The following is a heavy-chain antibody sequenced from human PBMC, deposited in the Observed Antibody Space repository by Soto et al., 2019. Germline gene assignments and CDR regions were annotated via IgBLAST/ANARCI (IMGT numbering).Heavy chain of an antibody. V-gene: IGHV4-4*02. Sequence: QVQLQESGPGLVKPSGTLSLTCAVSGGSISSSNCWRWVRQPPGKGLEGIGEIYHSRSTNYNPTLQSRVPISVDKSKNQFYLKLRSVTDADTAVYYCGRDRSQQWRVPNPGYGMDVWGQGTTVTVSS. J-gene: IGHJ6*02. CDR2: IYHSRST. CDR1: GGSISSSNC. CDR3: GRDRSQQWRVPNPGYGMDV. D-gene: IGHD6-19*01.